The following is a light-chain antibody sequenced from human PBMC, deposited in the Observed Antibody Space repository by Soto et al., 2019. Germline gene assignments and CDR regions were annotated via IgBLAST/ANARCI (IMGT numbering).Light chain of an antibody. Sequence: DIQMTQSPSSLSASVGDRVTITCRASQSISSYLNWYQQKPGKAPKLLIYDASILESGVPSRFSGSGSGTEFTLTITSLQPDDFATYYCQQYNSYPWTFGQGTKVDIK. J-gene: IGKJ1*01. CDR3: QQYNSYPWT. CDR2: DAS. V-gene: IGKV1-5*01. CDR1: QSISSY.